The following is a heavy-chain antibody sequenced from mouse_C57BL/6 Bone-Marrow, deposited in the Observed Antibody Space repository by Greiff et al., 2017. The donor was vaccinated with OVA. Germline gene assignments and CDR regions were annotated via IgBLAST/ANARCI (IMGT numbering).Heavy chain of an antibody. V-gene: IGHV8-12*01. CDR1: GFSLSTSGMG. J-gene: IGHJ3*01. CDR2: IYWDDDK. D-gene: IGHD1-1*02. Sequence: QVTLKVSGPGILQSSQTLSLTCSFSGFSLSTSGMGVSCIRQPSGKGLEWLAHIYWDDDKPYNPSLKSRLTISKDTSRNQVFLKITSVYTTDNATNYCARRAHYSKWAFAYWGQGTLVTVSA. CDR3: ARRAHYSKWAFAY.